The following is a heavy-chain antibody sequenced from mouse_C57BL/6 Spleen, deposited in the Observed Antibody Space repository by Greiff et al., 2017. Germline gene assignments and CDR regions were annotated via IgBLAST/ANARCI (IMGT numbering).Heavy chain of an antibody. CDR3: ARDGYDYDRAMDY. D-gene: IGHD2-4*01. J-gene: IGHJ4*01. CDR1: GYTFTSYW. CDR2: IYPGSGST. Sequence: VQLQQPGAELVKPGASVKMSCKASGYTFTSYWITWVKQRPGQGLEWIGDIYPGSGSTNYNEKFKSKATLTVDTSSSTAYMRLSSLTSEDSAVYYCARDGYDYDRAMDYWGQGTSVTVSS. V-gene: IGHV1-55*01.